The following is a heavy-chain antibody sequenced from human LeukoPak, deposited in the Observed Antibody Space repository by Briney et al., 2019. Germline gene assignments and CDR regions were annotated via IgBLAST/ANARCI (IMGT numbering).Heavy chain of an antibody. CDR3: ARGYSSSSEPFDY. CDR1: GDSISSYY. Sequence: SETLSLTCTVSGDSISSYYWSWIRQPAGKGLEGIGRIYTTGSTNYNPSLKSRVTMSLDTSKNQFSLKLSSVTAADTAVYYCARGYSSSSEPFDYWGQGTLVTVSS. CDR2: IYTTGST. J-gene: IGHJ4*02. V-gene: IGHV4-4*07. D-gene: IGHD6-6*01.